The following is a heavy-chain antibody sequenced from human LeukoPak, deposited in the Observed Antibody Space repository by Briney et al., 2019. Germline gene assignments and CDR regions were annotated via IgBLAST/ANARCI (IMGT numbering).Heavy chain of an antibody. CDR1: GYTFTGYY. J-gene: IGHJ4*02. CDR3: AKGPQWLVPDY. D-gene: IGHD6-19*01. V-gene: IGHV1-8*02. Sequence: GASVKVSCKASGYTFTGYYMHWVRQAPGQGLEWMGWINPNSGNTGYAQKFQGRVTMTRNTSISTAYMELSSLRSEDTAVYYCAKGPQWLVPDYWGQGTLVTVSS. CDR2: INPNSGNT.